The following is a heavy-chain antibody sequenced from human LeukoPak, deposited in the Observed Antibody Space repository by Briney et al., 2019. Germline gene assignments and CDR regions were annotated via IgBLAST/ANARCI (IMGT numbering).Heavy chain of an antibody. V-gene: IGHV1-2*02. CDR1: GYTFTGYY. D-gene: IGHD1-26*01. CDR3: ARDLMGATDMGAPDY. CDR2: INPNSGGT. Sequence: GASVKVSCKASGYTFTGYYMHWVRQAPGQGLEWMGWINPNSGGTNYAQKFQGRVTMTRDTSISTAYMELSRLSSDDTAVYYCARDLMGATDMGAPDYWGQGTLVTVSS. J-gene: IGHJ4*02.